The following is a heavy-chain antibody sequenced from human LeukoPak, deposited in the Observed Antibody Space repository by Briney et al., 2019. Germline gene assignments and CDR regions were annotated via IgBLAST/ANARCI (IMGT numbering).Heavy chain of an antibody. V-gene: IGHV4-38-2*02. D-gene: IGHD4-23*01. Sequence: AGGSLRLSCAASGFTFSSYSMNWIRQPPGKGLEWIGSIYYSGSTYYNPSPKSRVTISVDTSKNQFSLKLSSVTAADTAVYYCARDQGKGKAFDIWGQGTMVTVSS. CDR1: GFTFSSYS. CDR3: ARDQGKGKAFDI. J-gene: IGHJ3*02. CDR2: IYYSGST.